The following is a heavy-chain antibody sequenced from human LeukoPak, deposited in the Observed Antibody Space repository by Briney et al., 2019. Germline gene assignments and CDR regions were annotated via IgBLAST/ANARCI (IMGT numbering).Heavy chain of an antibody. J-gene: IGHJ1*01. CDR3: ATYSSSNGREFQY. CDR1: GFSFSNYW. D-gene: IGHD2-2*01. V-gene: IGHV3-7*01. CDR2: IQQHGSET. Sequence: PGGSLRPSCEASGFSFSNYWMSWVRQAPGKGLEWVANIQQHGSETYYVDSVKGRFTISRDNAKNSLYLQMNSLRAEDTAVYYCATYSSSNGREFQYWGQGTLVTVSS.